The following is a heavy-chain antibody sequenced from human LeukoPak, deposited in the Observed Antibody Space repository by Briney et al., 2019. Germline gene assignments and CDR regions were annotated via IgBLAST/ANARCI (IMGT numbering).Heavy chain of an antibody. CDR2: ISWNSGSI. CDR1: GFTFDDYA. CDR3: AKDLLSSTSRFGGIDY. D-gene: IGHD2-2*01. Sequence: GRSLRLSCAASGFTFDDYAMHWVRQAPGKGLEWVSGISWNSGSIGYADSVKGRFTIPRDNAKNSLYLQMNSLRAEDTALYYCAKDLLSSTSRFGGIDYWGQGTLVTVSS. J-gene: IGHJ4*02. V-gene: IGHV3-9*01.